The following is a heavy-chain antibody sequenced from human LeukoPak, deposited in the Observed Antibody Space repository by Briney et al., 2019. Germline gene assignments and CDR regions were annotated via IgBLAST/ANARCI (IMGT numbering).Heavy chain of an antibody. J-gene: IGHJ5*02. CDR2: INPNSGDT. Sequence: ASVKVSCKASGYSFTGYYMHWVRQAPGQGLEWMGWINPNSGDTKYAQKFQGRVTMTRDMSTSTVYMELSSLRSEDTAVYYCARASKLLWFGDPMDWYDPWGQGTLVTVSS. V-gene: IGHV1-2*02. D-gene: IGHD3-10*01. CDR1: GYSFTGYY. CDR3: ARASKLLWFGDPMDWYDP.